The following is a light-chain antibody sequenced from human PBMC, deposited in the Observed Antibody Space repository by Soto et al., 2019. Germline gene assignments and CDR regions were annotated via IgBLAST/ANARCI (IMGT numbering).Light chain of an antibody. V-gene: IGLV2-14*01. CDR2: EVR. Sequence: QSALTQPASVSGSPGQSITISCTGTSSDVGGYNHVSWYQQHPGKAPKLIIYEVRNRPSGVSNRLSGSKSGNTASLTISGLQADDEADYYCCSYPGSHTWVFGGGTKVTVL. J-gene: IGLJ3*02. CDR1: SSDVGGYNH. CDR3: CSYPGSHTWV.